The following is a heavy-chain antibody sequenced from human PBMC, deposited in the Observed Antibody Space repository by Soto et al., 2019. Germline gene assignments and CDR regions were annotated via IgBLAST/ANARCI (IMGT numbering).Heavy chain of an antibody. CDR1: GFTFSSYW. CDR3: AKVAPYYYDSSGYSGFDY. J-gene: IGHJ4*02. D-gene: IGHD3-22*01. Sequence: EVQLVESGGGLVQPGGSLRLSCAASGFTFSSYWMSWVRQAPGKGLEWVSAISGSGGSTYYADSVKGRFTISRDNSKNTLYLQMNSLRAEDTAVYYCAKVAPYYYDSSGYSGFDYWGQGTLVTVSS. V-gene: IGHV3-23*04. CDR2: ISGSGGST.